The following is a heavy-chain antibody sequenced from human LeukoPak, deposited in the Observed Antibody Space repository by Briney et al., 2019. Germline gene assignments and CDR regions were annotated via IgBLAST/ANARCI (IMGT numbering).Heavy chain of an antibody. CDR3: ARDRIVVVPAAISMRYYYGMDV. CDR1: GGSISSYY. CDR2: IYYSGST. D-gene: IGHD2-2*01. Sequence: SETLSLTCTVSGGSISSYYWSWIRQPPGKGLEWIGYIYYSGSTNYNPSLKSRVTISVDTSKNQSSLKLSSVTAADTAVYYCARDRIVVVPAAISMRYYYGMDVWGQGTTVTVSS. J-gene: IGHJ6*02. V-gene: IGHV4-59*01.